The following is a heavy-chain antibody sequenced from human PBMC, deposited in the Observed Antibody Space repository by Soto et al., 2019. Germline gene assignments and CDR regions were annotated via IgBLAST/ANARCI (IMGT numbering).Heavy chain of an antibody. J-gene: IGHJ4*02. CDR3: ARDGRDRNRVNY. CDR2: ISYDGSNK. D-gene: IGHD2-15*01. CDR1: GFTFSSYA. Sequence: QVQLVESGGGVVQPGRSLRLSCAASGFTFSSYAMHWVRQAPGKGLEWVAVISYDGSNKYYADSVKGRFTISRDNSKNPLYLQMNSLRAEDTAVYYCARDGRDRNRVNYWGQGTLVTVSS. V-gene: IGHV3-30-3*01.